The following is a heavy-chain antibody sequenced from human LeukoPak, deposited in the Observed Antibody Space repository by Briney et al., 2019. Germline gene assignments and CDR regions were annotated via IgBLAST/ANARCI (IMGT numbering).Heavy chain of an antibody. CDR1: RFTFSSYS. V-gene: IGHV3-21*06. J-gene: IGHJ6*03. D-gene: IGHD3-10*01. Sequence: PGGSLRLSCAASRFTFSSYSMNWVRQAPGKGLEWVSSVSRSSSYIYYVDSVKGRFTISRDNAKNSLYLQMNSLRVEDTAVYYCARTQVGFGELLSYMDVWGKGTTVTISS. CDR2: VSRSSSYI. CDR3: ARTQVGFGELLSYMDV.